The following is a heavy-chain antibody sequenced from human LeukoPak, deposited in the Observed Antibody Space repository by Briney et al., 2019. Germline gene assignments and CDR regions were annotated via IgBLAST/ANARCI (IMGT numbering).Heavy chain of an antibody. CDR1: GGSISSYY. V-gene: IGHV4-59*01. CDR3: ARVSTIFGVVTP. J-gene: IGHJ5*02. CDR2: IYYSGST. D-gene: IGHD3-3*01. Sequence: PSETLSLTCTVSGGSISSYYRSWIRQPPGKGLEWIGYIYYSGSTNYNPSLKSRVTISVDTSKNQFSLKLSSVTAANTAVYYCARVSTIFGVVTPWGQGTLVTVSS.